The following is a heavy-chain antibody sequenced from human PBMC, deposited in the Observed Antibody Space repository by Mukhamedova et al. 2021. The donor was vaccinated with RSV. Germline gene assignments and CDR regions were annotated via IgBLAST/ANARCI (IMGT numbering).Heavy chain of an antibody. J-gene: IGHJ5*02. V-gene: IGHV1-18*01. Sequence: SWVRQAPGQGLEWMGWISAYNGNTNYAQKLQGRVTMTTDTSTSTAYMELRSLRSDDTAVYYCARVLGRTIFGVVTLGWFDPWGQ. CDR3: ARVLGRTIFGVVTLGWFDP. CDR2: ISAYNGNT. D-gene: IGHD3-3*01.